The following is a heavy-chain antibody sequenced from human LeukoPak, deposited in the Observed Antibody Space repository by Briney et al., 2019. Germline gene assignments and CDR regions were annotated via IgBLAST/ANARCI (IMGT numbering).Heavy chain of an antibody. CDR1: GFSLSNYA. Sequence: GGSLRLSCSASGFSLSNYAMHWVRQAPGKGLEYVSAISSNGGNTYYADSVKGRFTISRDNSKDTLYLQMGSLRTEDMAVYYCARASSGWYDYWGQGTLVTVSS. D-gene: IGHD6-19*01. CDR2: ISSNGGNT. J-gene: IGHJ4*02. CDR3: ARASSGWYDY. V-gene: IGHV3-64*02.